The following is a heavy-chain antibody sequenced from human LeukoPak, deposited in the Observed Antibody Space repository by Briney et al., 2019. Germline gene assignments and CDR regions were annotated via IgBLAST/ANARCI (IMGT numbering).Heavy chain of an antibody. V-gene: IGHV3-48*03. Sequence: PGGSLRLSCAASAFTFSIYEMNWLRQSPGKGLEWVSYISSSGNTIYYADSVKGRFTITRENAKNSLYLQKNSLRAEDTAVYYCATGLWFGKYLDVWGKGTTVTISS. CDR2: ISSSGNTI. CDR1: AFTFSIYE. J-gene: IGHJ6*04. D-gene: IGHD3-10*01. CDR3: ATGLWFGKYLDV.